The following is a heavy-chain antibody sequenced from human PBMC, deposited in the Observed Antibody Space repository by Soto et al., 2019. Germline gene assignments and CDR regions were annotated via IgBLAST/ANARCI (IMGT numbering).Heavy chain of an antibody. D-gene: IGHD2-15*01. J-gene: IGHJ4*02. V-gene: IGHV4-59*01. CDR2: ISYSGNT. CDR1: GGSIISGY. CDR3: AGLRGYAGSPIAY. Sequence: SETLSLTCTVSGGSIISGYWSWIRQPPGKGLEWIGYISYSGNTNYNPSLKSRVTMSVDTPKNQFSLRLSSVTTADTAVYYCAGLRGYAGSPIAYWRPGTLVTVSS.